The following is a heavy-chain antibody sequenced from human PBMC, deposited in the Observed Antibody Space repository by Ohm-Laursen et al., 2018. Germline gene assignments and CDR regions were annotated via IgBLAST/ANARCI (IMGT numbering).Heavy chain of an antibody. Sequence: GSLRLSCAASGFTFSSYAMSWVRQAPGKGLEWVSAISSGGGGTYYADSVKGRFSISRDNSKNTVYLQMNSLRAEDTALYYCARETPAGRNFDYWGQGTLVTVSS. D-gene: IGHD6-13*01. CDR1: GFTFSSYA. CDR3: ARETPAGRNFDY. V-gene: IGHV3-23*01. J-gene: IGHJ4*02. CDR2: ISSGGGGT.